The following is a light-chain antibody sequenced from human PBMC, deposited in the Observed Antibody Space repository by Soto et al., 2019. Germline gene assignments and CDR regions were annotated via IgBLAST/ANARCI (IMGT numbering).Light chain of an antibody. Sequence: QSVLTQPPSASGTPGQRVTISCSGSSSNIRSNYVYWYHQLPGTAPKLLIYRNNQRPSGVPDRFSGSKSGTSASLAIGGLRSEDEADYFCAAWDDSLSGYVFGTGTQLT. CDR1: SSNIRSNY. CDR2: RNN. J-gene: IGLJ1*01. CDR3: AAWDDSLSGYV. V-gene: IGLV1-47*01.